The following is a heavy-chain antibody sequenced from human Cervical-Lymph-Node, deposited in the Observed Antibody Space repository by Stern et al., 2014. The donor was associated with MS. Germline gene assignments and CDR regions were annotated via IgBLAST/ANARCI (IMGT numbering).Heavy chain of an antibody. CDR1: GFIFSDYY. CDR3: GRDLPEAGIDH. Sequence: VQLVQSGGGFVKPGGSLRLSCAASGFIFSDYYMSWIRQAPGKGLEWVAYIRANSATIYYADAVKGRFTISRDNDNKSLFLQMTSLRAEDTAVYYCGRDLPEAGIDHWGQGTLVTVSS. J-gene: IGHJ4*02. CDR2: IRANSATI. V-gene: IGHV3-11*01. D-gene: IGHD6-13*01.